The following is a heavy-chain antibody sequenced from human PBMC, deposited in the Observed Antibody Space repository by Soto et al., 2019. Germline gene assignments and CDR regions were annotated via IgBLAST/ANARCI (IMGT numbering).Heavy chain of an antibody. CDR3: ASRLELLTERFDY. J-gene: IGHJ4*02. V-gene: IGHV4-39*01. Sequence: QLQLQESGPGLVKPSETLSLTCTVSGGSISSSSYYWGWIRQPPGKGLEWIGSIYYSGSTYYNPSLKSRVTISLDTSKNQFSLKLSSVTAADTAVYYCASRLELLTERFDYWGQGTLVTVSS. CDR1: GGSISSSSYY. CDR2: IYYSGST. D-gene: IGHD1-7*01.